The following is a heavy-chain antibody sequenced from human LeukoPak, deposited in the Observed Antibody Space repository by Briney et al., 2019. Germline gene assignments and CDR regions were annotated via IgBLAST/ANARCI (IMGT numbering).Heavy chain of an antibody. D-gene: IGHD2-2*02. V-gene: IGHV1-18*01. CDR1: GGTFSSYA. Sequence: ASVNVSCTASGGTFSSYAISWLRQAPGQGLEWMGWISVYNGNTNYAQKFQGRVTMTTDTSTNTASMELRSLRSDDTAVYYCARESSAVVVPAAIVHWGQGTLVTVPS. CDR2: ISVYNGNT. J-gene: IGHJ4*02. CDR3: ARESSAVVVPAAIVH.